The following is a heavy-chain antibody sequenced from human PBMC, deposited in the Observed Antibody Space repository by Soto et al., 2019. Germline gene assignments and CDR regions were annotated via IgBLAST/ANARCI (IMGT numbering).Heavy chain of an antibody. J-gene: IGHJ4*02. V-gene: IGHV4-59*01. CDR1: GGSISSNY. CDR2: IYYSGST. D-gene: IGHD3-16*01. Sequence: QGQLQESGPGLVKPSETLSLTCTVSGGSISSNYWSWIRQPPGKGLEWIGYIYYSGSTNYNPSLKSRVTISVDTSKNQFSLKLSSVTAADTAVYYCASQPTPWGNFDYWGQGTLVTVSS. CDR3: ASQPTPWGNFDY.